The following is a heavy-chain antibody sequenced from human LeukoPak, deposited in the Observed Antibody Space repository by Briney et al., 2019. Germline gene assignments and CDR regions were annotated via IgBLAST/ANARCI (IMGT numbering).Heavy chain of an antibody. D-gene: IGHD1-26*01. CDR2: INPNSGGT. Sequence: GASVKVSCKASGYTFTGYYMHWVRQAPGQGLEWMGWINPNSGGTNYAQKFQGRVIMTRDTSISTAYMELSRLRSDDTAVYYCARPWSYFSDDAFDIWGQGTRVTVSS. V-gene: IGHV1-2*02. J-gene: IGHJ3*02. CDR3: ARPWSYFSDDAFDI. CDR1: GYTFTGYY.